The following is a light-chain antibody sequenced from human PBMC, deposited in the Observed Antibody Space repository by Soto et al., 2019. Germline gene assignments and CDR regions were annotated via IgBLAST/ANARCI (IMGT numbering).Light chain of an antibody. V-gene: IGLV2-14*01. Sequence: QSALTQPASVSGSPGLSITISCTGTSSDVGGYKYVSWYQQHPGKAPKLMIYEVSNRPSGVSNRFSGSKSGNTASLTISGLQAEDEADYYCSSHTSRSTRVFGGGTKLTVL. CDR1: SSDVGGYKY. CDR2: EVS. J-gene: IGLJ3*02. CDR3: SSHTSRSTRV.